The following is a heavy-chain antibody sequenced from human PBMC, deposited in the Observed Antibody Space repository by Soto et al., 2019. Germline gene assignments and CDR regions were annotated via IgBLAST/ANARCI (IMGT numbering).Heavy chain of an antibody. CDR3: ARRVKFYYYYGMDV. J-gene: IGHJ6*02. D-gene: IGHD3-10*01. V-gene: IGHV4-39*01. CDR1: GGSISSSSYY. CDR2: IYYSGST. Sequence: QLQLQESGPGLVKPSETLSLTCTVSGGSISSSSYYWGWIRQPPGKGLEWIGSIYYSGSTYYNPYLKSRITISVDTSKHQSPLKLSSVTAADTAVYYCARRVKFYYYYGMDVWGQGTTVTVSS.